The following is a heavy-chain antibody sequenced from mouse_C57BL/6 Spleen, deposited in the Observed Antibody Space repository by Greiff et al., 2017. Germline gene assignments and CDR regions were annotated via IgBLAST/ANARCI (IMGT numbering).Heavy chain of an antibody. CDR3: AREGKAWFAY. J-gene: IGHJ3*01. CDR2: IYPGSGTT. V-gene: IGHV1-76*01. CDR1: GYTFTDYY. Sequence: QVQLKQSGAELVRPGASVKLSCKASGYTFTDYYIHWVQQRPGQGLEWIARIYPGSGTTYYNEKFKGKATLTAEKSSSTAYMQLSSLTSEDSAVYFCAREGKAWFAYWGQGTLVTVSA.